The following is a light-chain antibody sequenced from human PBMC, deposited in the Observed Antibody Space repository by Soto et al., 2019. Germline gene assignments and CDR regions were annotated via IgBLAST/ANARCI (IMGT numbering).Light chain of an antibody. CDR3: QQRSNSPST. J-gene: IGKJ4*01. V-gene: IGKV3-11*01. Sequence: EIVLTQSPATLSLSPGNRATLSCRASQSVSGYLAWYQQQPGQAPRLLIYDASTSATGIPARFSGSGSGTDFTLTITSLEPEDFAVYYCQQRSNSPSTFGGGTKVEI. CDR2: DAS. CDR1: QSVSGY.